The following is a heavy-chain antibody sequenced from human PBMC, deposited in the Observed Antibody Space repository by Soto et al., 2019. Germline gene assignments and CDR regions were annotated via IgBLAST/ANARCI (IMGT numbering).Heavy chain of an antibody. CDR1: GFTFRSSV. J-gene: IGHJ3*02. CDR2: ISSDETNE. D-gene: IGHD3-16*01. CDR3: ARGLIKVAGGAFDI. Sequence: QVQLVESGGGVVQPGRSLRLSCAASGFTFRSSVVHWVRQAPGKGLEWVAVISSDETNEDYADSVKGRFTISRDNSKNTLYLQMNSLRAEDTAVYYCARGLIKVAGGAFDIWGQGTMVTVSS. V-gene: IGHV3-33*01.